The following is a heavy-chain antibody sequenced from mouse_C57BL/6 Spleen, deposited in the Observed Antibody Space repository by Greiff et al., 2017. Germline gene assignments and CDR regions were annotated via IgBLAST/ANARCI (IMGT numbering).Heavy chain of an antibody. Sequence: QVQLQQSGAELVRPGTSVKVSCKASGYAFTNYLIEWVKQRPGQGLEWIGVINPGSGGTNYNEKFKGKATLTADKSSSTAYMQLSSLTSEDSAVYFCARCGNYSWYAKEYRGQGTSVTVAT. D-gene: IGHD2-1*01. J-gene: IGHJ4*01. CDR1: GYAFTNYL. CDR2: INPGSGGT. V-gene: IGHV1-54*01. CDR3: ARCGNYSWYAKEY.